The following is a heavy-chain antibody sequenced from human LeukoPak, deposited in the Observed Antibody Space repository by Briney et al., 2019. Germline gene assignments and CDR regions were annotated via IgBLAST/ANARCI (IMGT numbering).Heavy chain of an antibody. J-gene: IGHJ5*02. D-gene: IGHD2-2*01. CDR2: ISGSGGST. Sequence: PGGSLRLSCAASGFTFSSYAMSWVRQAPGKGLEWVSAISGSGGSTYYADSVKGRFTISRDSSKNTLYLQMNSLRAEDTAVYYCAKDPASGPVVPAAMPVEFNWFDPWGQGTLVTVSS. CDR3: AKDPASGPVVPAAMPVEFNWFDP. V-gene: IGHV3-23*01. CDR1: GFTFSSYA.